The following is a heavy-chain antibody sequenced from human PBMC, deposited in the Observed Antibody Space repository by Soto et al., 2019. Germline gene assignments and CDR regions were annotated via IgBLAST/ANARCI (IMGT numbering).Heavy chain of an antibody. Sequence: QVLLQESGPGLVKPSETLSLTCSVSGASITSYYWSWIRQPPGKGLEWIGYIYHSGSPSYNPYLKSRVTISVDTSKNQLSLRLVSVTAADTALYFCAREDFGSCSSTTCLNWFDPWGQGTLVTVSS. CDR3: AREDFGSCSSTTCLNWFDP. V-gene: IGHV4-59*01. CDR2: IYHSGSP. J-gene: IGHJ5*02. D-gene: IGHD2-2*01. CDR1: GASITSYY.